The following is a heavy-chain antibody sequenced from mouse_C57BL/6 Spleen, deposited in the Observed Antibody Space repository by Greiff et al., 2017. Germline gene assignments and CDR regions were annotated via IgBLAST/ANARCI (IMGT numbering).Heavy chain of an antibody. CDR3: AKGGYGSIFYYFDY. V-gene: IGHV1-22*01. CDR2: INPNNGGT. J-gene: IGHJ2*01. D-gene: IGHD1-1*01. Sequence: VQLQQSGPELVKPGASVKMSCKASGYTFTDYNMHWVKQSHGKSLEWIGYINPNNGGTSYNQKFKGKATLTVNKSSSTAYMELRSLTSEDSAVYYCAKGGYGSIFYYFDYWGQGTTLTVSS. CDR1: GYTFTDYN.